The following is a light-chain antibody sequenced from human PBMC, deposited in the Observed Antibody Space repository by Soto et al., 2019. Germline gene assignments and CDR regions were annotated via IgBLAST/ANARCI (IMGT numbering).Light chain of an antibody. Sequence: SYELTQPPSVSVAPGKTARIPCGGDNIGSKSVQWYQQKTGQAPVLVMHYDSDRPSAIPERFSGSNSGNTATLTISRVEAGDEADYYCQVWDNISDHPVFGGGTKVTVL. J-gene: IGLJ2*01. V-gene: IGLV3-21*04. CDR1: NIGSKS. CDR2: YDS. CDR3: QVWDNISDHPV.